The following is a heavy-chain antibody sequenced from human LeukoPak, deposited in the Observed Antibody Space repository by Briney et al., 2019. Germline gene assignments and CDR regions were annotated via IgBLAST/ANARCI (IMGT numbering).Heavy chain of an antibody. CDR1: GASISSSSSY. CDR2: MYDSGST. V-gene: IGHV4-39*01. D-gene: IGHD3-10*01. CDR3: AGYGSGSYYSPEFDP. J-gene: IGHJ5*02. Sequence: WASLSLARTVAGASISSSSSYSAWLREPAGSGLEWLGRMYDSGSTYSNRSLETRVTIAVDTSNNQFSLKLSSVTAADTAGYYSAGYGSGSYYSPEFDPWGQGTLVTVSS.